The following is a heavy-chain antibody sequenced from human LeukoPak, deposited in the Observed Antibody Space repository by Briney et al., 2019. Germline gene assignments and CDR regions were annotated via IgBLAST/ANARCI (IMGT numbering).Heavy chain of an antibody. CDR2: IYYSGST. D-gene: IGHD3-16*01. CDR3: AREGGKAPYYYGVGV. J-gene: IGHJ6*04. V-gene: IGHV4-59*01. CDR1: GHSINRYY. Sequence: SETLSLTCPVSGHSINRYYWSWIRQPPGKGLEWIGYIYYSGSTNYNPSLKRRVTISVDTSKNQFSLKLSSVTEADTAVYYCAREGGKAPYYYGVGVWGKGTTVTVSS.